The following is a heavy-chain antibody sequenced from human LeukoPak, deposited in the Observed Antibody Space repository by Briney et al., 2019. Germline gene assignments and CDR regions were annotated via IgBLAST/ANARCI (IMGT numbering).Heavy chain of an antibody. Sequence: ASVKVSCKASGYIFTGYYLHWVRQAPGQGLEWMGWINPNSGDTNYAQKFQGRVTMTRDTSISTTYMEMSRLRSDDTAVYCCARAHSSSWYSFDYWGQGTLVTVSS. CDR1: GYIFTGYY. V-gene: IGHV1-2*02. J-gene: IGHJ4*02. CDR2: INPNSGDT. CDR3: ARAHSSSWYSFDY. D-gene: IGHD6-13*01.